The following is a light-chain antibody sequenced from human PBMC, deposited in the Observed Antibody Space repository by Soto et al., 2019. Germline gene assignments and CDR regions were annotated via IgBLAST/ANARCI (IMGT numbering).Light chain of an antibody. J-gene: IGLJ1*01. CDR2: QGS. V-gene: IGLV2-23*01. CDR1: SSDIGSYNL. Sequence: QAVVTQSASVSGSPGQSITISCTGTSSDIGSYNLVSWYQHHPGKAPKLMIYQGSMRPSGVSTRFSGSKSGNTASLTISGLQAEDEADYYCCSYASTSTYLFGTGTKLTVL. CDR3: CSYASTSTYL.